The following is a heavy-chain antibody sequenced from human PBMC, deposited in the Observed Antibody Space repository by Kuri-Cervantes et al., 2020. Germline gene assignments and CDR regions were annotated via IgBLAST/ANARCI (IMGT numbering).Heavy chain of an antibody. CDR2: IWYDGSNK. D-gene: IGHD2-15*01. CDR1: GFTFSSYG. J-gene: IGHJ4*02. CDR3: ARDGEVVVAAYYFDY. V-gene: IGHV3-33*01. Sequence: GESLKISCAASGFTFSSYGMHWVRQAPGKGLEWVAVIWYDGSNKYYADSVKGRFTISRDNAKNSLYLQMNSLRDEDTAVYYCARDGEVVVAAYYFDYWGQGTLVTDSS.